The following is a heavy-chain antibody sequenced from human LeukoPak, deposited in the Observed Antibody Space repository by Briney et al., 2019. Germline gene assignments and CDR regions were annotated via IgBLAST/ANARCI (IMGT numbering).Heavy chain of an antibody. CDR3: ARDHYDFWSGYSYYYYYMDV. CDR1: GYTFTSYG. V-gene: IGHV1-18*01. D-gene: IGHD3-3*01. CDR2: ISAYNGNT. J-gene: IGHJ6*03. Sequence: GASVKVSCKASGYTFTSYGISWVRQAPGQGLEWMGWISAYNGNTNYAQKLQGRVTMTTDTSTSTAHMELRSLRSDDTAVYYCARDHYDFWSGYSYYYYYMDVWGKGTTVTVSS.